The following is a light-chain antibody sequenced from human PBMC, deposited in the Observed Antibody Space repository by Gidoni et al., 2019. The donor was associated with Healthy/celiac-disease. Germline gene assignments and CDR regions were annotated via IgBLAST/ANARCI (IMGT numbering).Light chain of an antibody. J-gene: IGLJ2*01. CDR1: KSGDKD. CDR3: QAWDSSTGV. CDR2: QDS. Sequence: SCELTQPPSVYVSPGQTASITCPGDKSGDKDACWYPQKPGQSPVLVIYQDSKRPSGIPERFSGSNSGNTATLTISGTQAMDEADYYCQAWDSSTGVFGGGTKLTVL. V-gene: IGLV3-1*01.